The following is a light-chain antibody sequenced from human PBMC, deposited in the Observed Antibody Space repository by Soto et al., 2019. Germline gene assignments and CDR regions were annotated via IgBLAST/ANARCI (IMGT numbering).Light chain of an antibody. CDR1: SSDVGGYDY. J-gene: IGLJ1*01. V-gene: IGLV2-8*01. CDR3: SSYAGSNFYV. CDR2: EVN. Sequence: QSALTQPPSASGSPGQSVTISCTGTSSDVGGYDYVSWYQQPPGRAPKLMIYEVNKRPSGVPDRFSGSKSGNTASLTVSGLQAEDEADYYCSSYAGSNFYVFGTGTKVTVL.